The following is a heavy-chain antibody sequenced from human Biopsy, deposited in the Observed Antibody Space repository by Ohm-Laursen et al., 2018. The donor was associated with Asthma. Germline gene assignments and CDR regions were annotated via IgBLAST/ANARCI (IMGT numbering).Heavy chain of an antibody. CDR3: ARDVVLRCVY. V-gene: IGHV3-7*05. D-gene: IGHD2-21*01. J-gene: IGHJ4*02. Sequence: SLRLSCAASGFTFSTSWMTRVRQAPGKGLEWVANIKEDGSEKNYVDSVKGRFTISRDNGKNSLYLQMNSLRAEDTAVYYCARDVVLRCVYWGQGTLVTVSS. CDR1: GFTFSTSW. CDR2: IKEDGSEK.